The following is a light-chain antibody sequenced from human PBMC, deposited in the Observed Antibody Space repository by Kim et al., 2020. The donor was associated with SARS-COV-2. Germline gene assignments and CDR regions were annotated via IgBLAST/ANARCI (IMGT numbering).Light chain of an antibody. V-gene: IGKV1D-12*01. Sequence: ASVGDRVTITCRASQSISSWLAWYQQKPGKAHKLLIYKASSLESGVPSRFSGSGSGTDFTLTISSLQPEDFATYYCQQANSFPLTFGGGTKVDIK. J-gene: IGKJ4*01. CDR2: KAS. CDR3: QQANSFPLT. CDR1: QSISSW.